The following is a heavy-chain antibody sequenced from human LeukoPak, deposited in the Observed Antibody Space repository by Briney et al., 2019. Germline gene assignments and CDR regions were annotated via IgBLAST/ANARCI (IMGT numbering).Heavy chain of an antibody. J-gene: IGHJ4*02. V-gene: IGHV4-30-2*01. CDR2: IYHSGST. CDR3: ARDRDSISGSWH. D-gene: IGHD3-10*01. Sequence: LRLSCAASGFTFSSYAMSWVRQAPGKGLEWIGYIYHSGSTYCNPSLKSRVTISIDRSKNQFSLKLSSVSAADTAVYYCARDRDSISGSWHWGQGTLVTVSS. CDR1: GFTFSSYA.